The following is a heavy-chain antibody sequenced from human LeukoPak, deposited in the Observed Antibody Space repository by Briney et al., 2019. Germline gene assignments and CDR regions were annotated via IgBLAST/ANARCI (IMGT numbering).Heavy chain of an antibody. J-gene: IGHJ6*03. D-gene: IGHD5-18*01. CDR1: GFTFSSYE. Sequence: GGSLRLSCAASGFTFSSYEMNWVRQAPGKGLEWVSSISSSSSYIYYADSVKGRFTIPRDNSKNTLYLQMNSLRAEDTAVYYCAKQLYYYYYYMDVWGKGTTVTISS. CDR2: ISSSSSYI. CDR3: AKQLYYYYYYMDV. V-gene: IGHV3-21*01.